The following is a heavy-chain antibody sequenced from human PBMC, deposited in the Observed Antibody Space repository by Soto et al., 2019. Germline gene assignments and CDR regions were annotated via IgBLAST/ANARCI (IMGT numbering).Heavy chain of an antibody. J-gene: IGHJ4*02. CDR2: IYSGGST. V-gene: IGHV3-53*01. D-gene: IGHD3-16*02. Sequence: PGGSLRLSCASSGFTVSSNYMSWVRQAPGKGLEWVSVIYSGGSTYYADSVKGRFTISRDNSKNTLYLQMNSLRAEDTAVYYCARDSRPNYDYVWGSYRPFSDYWGQGTLVTVSS. CDR1: GFTVSSNY. CDR3: ARDSRPNYDYVWGSYRPFSDY.